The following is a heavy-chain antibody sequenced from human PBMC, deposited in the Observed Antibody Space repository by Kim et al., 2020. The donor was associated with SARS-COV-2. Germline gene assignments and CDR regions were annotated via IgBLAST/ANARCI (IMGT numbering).Heavy chain of an antibody. V-gene: IGHV3-33*01. CDR2: IWYDGSNK. CDR3: ARDRGYSYGPIWGAFDI. Sequence: GGSLRLSCAASGFTFSSYGMHWVRQAPGKGLEWVAVIWYDGSNKYYADSVKGRFTISRDNSKNTLYLQMNSLRAEDTAVYYCARDRGYSYGPIWGAFDIWGQGTMVTVSS. CDR1: GFTFSSYG. J-gene: IGHJ3*02. D-gene: IGHD5-18*01.